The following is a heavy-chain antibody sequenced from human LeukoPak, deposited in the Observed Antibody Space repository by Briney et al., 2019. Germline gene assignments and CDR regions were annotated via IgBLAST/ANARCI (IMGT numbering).Heavy chain of an antibody. J-gene: IGHJ4*02. Sequence: GGSLRLSCAASGFTFTSYGMHWVRQAPGKRLKWVAVMWYDGTTKYYADSVKGRFTISRDNSKNMLYLQMSSLRAEDTAVYYCAKDGAASTYFDYWGQGTLVTVSS. CDR1: GFTFTSYG. CDR2: MWYDGTTK. CDR3: AKDGAASTYFDY. V-gene: IGHV3-33*06. D-gene: IGHD4/OR15-4a*01.